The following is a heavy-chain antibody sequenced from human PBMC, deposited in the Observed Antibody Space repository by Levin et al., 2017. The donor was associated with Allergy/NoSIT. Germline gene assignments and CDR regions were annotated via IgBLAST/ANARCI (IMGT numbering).Heavy chain of an antibody. CDR2: IYHSGST. J-gene: IGHJ4*02. D-gene: IGHD1-26*01. CDR3: ARGSGSWGATFL. CDR1: GYSISSGYY. Sequence: PSETLSLTCAVSGYSISSGYYWGWIRQPPGKGLEWIGSIYHSGSTYYNPSLKSRVTISVDTSKNQFSLKLSSVTAADTAVYYCARGSGSWGATFLWGQGTLVTVSS. V-gene: IGHV4-38-2*01.